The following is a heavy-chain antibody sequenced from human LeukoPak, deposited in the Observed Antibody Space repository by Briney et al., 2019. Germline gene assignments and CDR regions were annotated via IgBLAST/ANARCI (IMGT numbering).Heavy chain of an antibody. D-gene: IGHD3-10*01. CDR2: IYYSGST. V-gene: IGHV4-31*03. CDR3: ARVKIANYYGSGSPVT. J-gene: IGHJ4*02. Sequence: SQTLSLTCTVSGGSISSGGYYWSRIRQHPGKGLEWIGYIYYSGSTYYNPSLKSRVTISVDTSKNQFSLKLSSVTAADTAVYYCARVKIANYYGSGSPVTWGQGTLVTVSS. CDR1: GGSISSGGYY.